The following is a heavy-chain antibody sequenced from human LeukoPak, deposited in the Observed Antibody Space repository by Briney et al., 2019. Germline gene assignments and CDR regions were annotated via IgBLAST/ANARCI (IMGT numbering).Heavy chain of an antibody. D-gene: IGHD3-22*01. Sequence: SETLSLTCTVSGGSISRYYWSWIRQPPGKGLEWIGYIYYSGSTNYNPSLKSRVTISVDTSKNQFSLKLSSVTAADTAVYYCARAKKSRGMIVVVITTKTDYFDYWGQGTLVTVSS. CDR2: IYYSGST. CDR3: ARAKKSRGMIVVVITTKTDYFDY. J-gene: IGHJ4*02. V-gene: IGHV4-59*12. CDR1: GGSISRYY.